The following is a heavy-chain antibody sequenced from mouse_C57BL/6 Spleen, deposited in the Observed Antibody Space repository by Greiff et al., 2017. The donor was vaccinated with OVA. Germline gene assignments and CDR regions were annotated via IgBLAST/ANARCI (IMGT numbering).Heavy chain of an antibody. D-gene: IGHD1-1*01. J-gene: IGHJ1*03. CDR3: ANYYGSSYLYFDV. Sequence: VQLQQPGAELVKPGASVKMSCKASGYTFTSYWITWVKQRPGQGLEWIGDIYPGSGSTNYNEKFKSKATLTVDTSSSPAYMQLSSLTSEDSAVYYCANYYGSSYLYFDVWGTGTTVTVSS. CDR1: GYTFTSYW. CDR2: IYPGSGST. V-gene: IGHV1-55*01.